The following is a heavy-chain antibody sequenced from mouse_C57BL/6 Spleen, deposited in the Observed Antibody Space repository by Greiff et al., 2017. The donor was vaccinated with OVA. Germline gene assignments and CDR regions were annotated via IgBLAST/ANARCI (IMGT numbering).Heavy chain of an antibody. CDR3: ARGELLFDY. V-gene: IGHV1-42*01. Sequence: EVQLQQSGPELVKPGASVKISCKASGYSFTGYYMNWVKQSPEKSLEWIGEINPSTGGTTYNQKFKAKATLTVDKSSSTAYMQLKSLTSEDSAVYYCARGELLFDYWGQGTTLTVSS. J-gene: IGHJ2*01. CDR2: INPSTGGT. CDR1: GYSFTGYY.